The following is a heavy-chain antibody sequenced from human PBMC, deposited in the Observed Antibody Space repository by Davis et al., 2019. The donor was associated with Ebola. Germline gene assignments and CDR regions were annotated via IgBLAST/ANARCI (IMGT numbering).Heavy chain of an antibody. V-gene: IGHV4-61*01. CDR2: IYYSGST. CDR3: ARVGYDFWSGYFSDNWFDP. D-gene: IGHD3-3*01. J-gene: IGHJ5*02. Sequence: SETLSLTCTVSGGSVSSGSYYWSWIRQPPGKGLEWIGYIYYSGSTNYNPSLKSRVTISVDTSKNQFSLKLSSVTAADTAVYYCARVGYDFWSGYFSDNWFDPWGQGTLVTVSS. CDR1: GGSVSSGSYY.